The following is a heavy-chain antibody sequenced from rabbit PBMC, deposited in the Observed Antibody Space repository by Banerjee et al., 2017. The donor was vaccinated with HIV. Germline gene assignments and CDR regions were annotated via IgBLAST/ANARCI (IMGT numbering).Heavy chain of an antibody. D-gene: IGHD4-1*01. CDR1: GFTLSSSYW. CDR3: ARWVYSSGWHLNL. J-gene: IGHJ4*01. CDR2: IYPGFGFT. Sequence: QEQLEESGGGLVKPGGSLTLTCTASGFTLSSSYWICWVRQAPGKGLEWIAYIYPGFGFTNYANSVKGRFTVSSDNAQNTVYLQLNSLTAADTATYFCARWVYSSGWHLNLWGPGTLVTVS. V-gene: IGHV1S45*01.